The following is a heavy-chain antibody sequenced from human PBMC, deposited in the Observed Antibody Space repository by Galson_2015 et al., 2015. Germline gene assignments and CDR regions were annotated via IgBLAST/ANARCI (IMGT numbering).Heavy chain of an antibody. CDR2: IGTAGDP. CDR1: GFTFSSYD. CDR3: ARAIIEPSGLSYWYFEL. Sequence: SLRLSCAASGFTFSSYDMHWVRQATGKGLEWVSAIGTAGDPYYPGSVKGRFTISRENAKNSLYLQMNSLRAGDTAVYYCARAIIEPSGLSYWYFELWGRGTLVTVSS. J-gene: IGHJ2*01. V-gene: IGHV3-13*05. D-gene: IGHD2/OR15-2a*01.